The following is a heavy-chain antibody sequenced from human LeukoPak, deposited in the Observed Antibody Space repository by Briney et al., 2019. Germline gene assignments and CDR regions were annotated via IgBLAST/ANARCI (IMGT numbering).Heavy chain of an antibody. CDR2: IKHGGST. V-gene: IGHV4-34*01. D-gene: IGHD6-19*01. CDR3: ARGMAVAGRGNWFDP. Sequence: PSETLSLTCALYGGSFSGYYWSWIRQPPGKGLEWIGEIKHGGSTNYNTSLKSRVTISVDTSKNQFALKLTSVTAADTAVYYCARGMAVAGRGNWFDPWGQGTLVTVSS. J-gene: IGHJ5*02. CDR1: GGSFSGYY.